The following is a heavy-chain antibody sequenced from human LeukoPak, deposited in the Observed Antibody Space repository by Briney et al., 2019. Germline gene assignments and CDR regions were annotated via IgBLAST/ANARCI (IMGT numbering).Heavy chain of an antibody. J-gene: IGHJ6*03. CDR1: GFTFSSYG. Sequence: GGSLRLSCAASGFTFSSYGMSWVRQAPGKGLEWVANIKQDGSEKYYVDSVKGRFTISRDNAKNSLYLQMNSLRAEDTAVYYCARWGRDIVVVPAASSAYYYYYYMDVWGKGTTVTISS. D-gene: IGHD2-2*01. CDR2: IKQDGSEK. V-gene: IGHV3-7*01. CDR3: ARWGRDIVVVPAASSAYYYYYYMDV.